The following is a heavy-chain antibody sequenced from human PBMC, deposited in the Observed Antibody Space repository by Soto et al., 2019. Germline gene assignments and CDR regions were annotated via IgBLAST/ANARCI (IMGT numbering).Heavy chain of an antibody. CDR3: ARGGDVNYDPGMDV. D-gene: IGHD5-12*01. V-gene: IGHV1-18*01. CDR1: GYTFTSYG. J-gene: IGHJ6*02. Sequence: QVQLVQSGGEVKKPGASVKLSCTASGYTFTSYGISWVRQAPGQGLEWMGWISAYNGKTNYAQNVQGRVTMTTDTSTRTAYMDLRSLRSDDTAVYYCARGGDVNYDPGMDVWGQGTTVTVSS. CDR2: ISAYNGKT.